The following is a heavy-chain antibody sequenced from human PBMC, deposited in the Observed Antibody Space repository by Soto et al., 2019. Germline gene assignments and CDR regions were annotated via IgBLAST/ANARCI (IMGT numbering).Heavy chain of an antibody. D-gene: IGHD1-7*01. CDR3: AKDITGTTSWFDP. CDR2: ISYDGSNK. CDR1: GFTFSSYG. Sequence: QVQLVESGGGVVQPGRSLRLSCAASGFTFSSYGMHWVRQAPGKGLEWVAVISYDGSNKYYADSVKGRFTISRDNSKNTRYLQMNSLRAEDTAVYYCAKDITGTTSWFDPWGQGTLVTVSS. J-gene: IGHJ5*02. V-gene: IGHV3-30*18.